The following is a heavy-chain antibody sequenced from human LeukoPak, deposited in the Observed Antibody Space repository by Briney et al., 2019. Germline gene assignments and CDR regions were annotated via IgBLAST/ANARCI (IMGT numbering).Heavy chain of an antibody. D-gene: IGHD3-22*01. Sequence: SETLSLTCNVSGGSISSSSYYWGWIRQPPGKGLEWIGSIYYSGSTYYNPSLKSRVTISVVTSKNQFSLKLSSVTAADTAVYYCARITSSGYYIDYYYYYGMDVWGQGTTVTVSS. J-gene: IGHJ6*02. CDR2: IYYSGST. CDR3: ARITSSGYYIDYYYYYGMDV. V-gene: IGHV4-39*01. CDR1: GGSISSSSYY.